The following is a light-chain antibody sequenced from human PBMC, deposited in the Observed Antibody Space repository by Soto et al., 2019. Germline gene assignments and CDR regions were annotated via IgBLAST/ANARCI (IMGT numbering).Light chain of an antibody. CDR2: DAS. Sequence: DIHMNHSPSSLSAALGESVSIACQASQNINNYLNWYQQKPGRAPKLLIYDASNLEARVPSRFRGSGSGTDFTFTISRLQPEDIATYYCQQYENLPTFGQGTRLEIK. V-gene: IGKV1-33*01. CDR3: QQYENLPT. J-gene: IGKJ5*01. CDR1: QNINNY.